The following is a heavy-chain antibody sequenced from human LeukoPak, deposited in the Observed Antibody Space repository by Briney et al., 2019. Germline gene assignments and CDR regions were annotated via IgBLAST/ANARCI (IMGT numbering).Heavy chain of an antibody. V-gene: IGHV3-23*01. J-gene: IGHJ6*02. Sequence: GDSLRLSCAASGFTFSSYAMSWVRQAPGKGLEWVSAVSGSGGRTFHAESVKGRFTISRDNSDNTIYLEMNSLRAEDTAVYYCAKWGANWEHYFYPYGLDVWGQGTTVT. CDR1: GFTFSSYA. D-gene: IGHD7-27*01. CDR3: AKWGANWEHYFYPYGLDV. CDR2: VSGSGGRT.